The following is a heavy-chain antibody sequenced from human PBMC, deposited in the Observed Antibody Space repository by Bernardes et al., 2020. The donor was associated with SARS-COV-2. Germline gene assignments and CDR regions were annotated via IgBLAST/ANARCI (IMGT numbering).Heavy chain of an antibody. CDR2: IWYDGSNK. CDR1: GFTFSSYG. D-gene: IGHD6-19*01. V-gene: IGHV3-33*01. J-gene: IGHJ4*02. CDR3: AREGQWLVSGTLDY. Sequence: GSLRLSCAASGFTFSSYGMHWVRQAPGKGLEWVAVIWYDGSNKYYADSVKGRFTISRDNSKNTLYLQMNSLRAEDTAVYYCAREGQWLVSGTLDYWGQGTLVTVSS.